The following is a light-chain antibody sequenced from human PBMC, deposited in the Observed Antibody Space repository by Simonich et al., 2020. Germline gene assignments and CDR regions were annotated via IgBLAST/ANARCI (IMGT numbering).Light chain of an antibody. CDR3: SSYTSGSTLV. J-gene: IGLJ2*01. V-gene: IGLV2-14*01. CDR2: DVS. Sequence: QSALTQPASVSGSPGQSITISCTGTSSDGGGYNYVPWYPQPPGQAPKLTIYDVSRRPSGVSNRFSGSKSGNTASLTISGLQAEDEADYYCSSYTSGSTLVFGGGTKLTVL. CDR1: SSDGGGYNY.